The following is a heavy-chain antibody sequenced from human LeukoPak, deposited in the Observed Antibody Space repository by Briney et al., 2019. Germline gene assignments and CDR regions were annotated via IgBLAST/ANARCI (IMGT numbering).Heavy chain of an antibody. J-gene: IGHJ3*02. CDR3: ARADVDTTMVTAGAFDI. Sequence: SETLSLTCTVSGGSISSYYWSWIRQPAGKGLEWIGRIYTSGSTNYNPSLKSRVTMSVDTSKNQFSLKLSSVTAADTAVYYCARADVDTTMVTAGAFDIWGQGTLVTVSS. CDR1: GGSISSYY. V-gene: IGHV4-4*07. CDR2: IYTSGST. D-gene: IGHD5-18*01.